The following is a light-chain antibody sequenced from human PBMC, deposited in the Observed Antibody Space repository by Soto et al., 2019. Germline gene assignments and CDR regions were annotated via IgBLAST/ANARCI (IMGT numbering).Light chain of an antibody. CDR2: DVF. V-gene: IGLV2-11*01. CDR3: CSDAGNYTYV. J-gene: IGLJ1*01. CDR1: SSDVGAFNY. Sequence: QSALTQPRSVSGSPGQSVTMSCTGTSSDVGAFNYVSWYQQHPGKAPKFMLYDVFKRPSGVPDRFSGSKSGNTASLTISGLQAEDEADYYCCSDAGNYTYVFGTGTKVTVL.